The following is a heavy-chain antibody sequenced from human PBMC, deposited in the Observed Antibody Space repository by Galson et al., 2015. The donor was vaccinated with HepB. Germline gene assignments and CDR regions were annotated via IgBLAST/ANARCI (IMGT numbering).Heavy chain of an antibody. CDR2: ISYGGSNK. CDR1: GFTFSWYG. Sequence: SLRLSCAASGFTFSWYGMHWVRQAPGKGLEWLALISYGGSNKYYADSVEGRYTISRDNSKDMLYLQMDSPRGEDTAVYYCAREGRMYCGGDCYLHFWGQGTLVTVSS. D-gene: IGHD2-21*02. J-gene: IGHJ4*02. CDR3: AREGRMYCGGDCYLHF. V-gene: IGHV3-30*03.